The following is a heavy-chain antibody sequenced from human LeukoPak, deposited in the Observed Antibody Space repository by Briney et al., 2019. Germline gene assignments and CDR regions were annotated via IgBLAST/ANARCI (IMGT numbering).Heavy chain of an antibody. J-gene: IGHJ6*02. CDR3: ARPVLRYLDGMDV. D-gene: IGHD3-9*01. Sequence: GESLKISCKGSGYSLTSYWISWVRHMPGKGLEWRGRIDPSDSYTTYSPSFHGHVTISADKSISTAYLQWSSLKASDTAMYYCARPVLRYLDGMDVWGQGTTVTVSS. CDR1: GYSLTSYW. CDR2: IDPSDSYT. V-gene: IGHV5-10-1*01.